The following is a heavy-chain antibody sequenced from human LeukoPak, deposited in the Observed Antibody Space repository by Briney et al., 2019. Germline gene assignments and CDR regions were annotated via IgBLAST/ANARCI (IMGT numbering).Heavy chain of an antibody. CDR2: INPSGGST. J-gene: IGHJ5*02. V-gene: IGHV1-46*01. CDR3: ARGNIVVVPPANWFDP. Sequence: GASVKVSCKASGYTFTSYYMHWVRQAPGQGLEWMGIINPSGGSTSYAQKFQGRVTMTRDTSTSTVHMELSSLRSEDTAVYYCARGNIVVVPPANWFDPWGQGTLVTVSS. CDR1: GYTFTSYY. D-gene: IGHD2-2*01.